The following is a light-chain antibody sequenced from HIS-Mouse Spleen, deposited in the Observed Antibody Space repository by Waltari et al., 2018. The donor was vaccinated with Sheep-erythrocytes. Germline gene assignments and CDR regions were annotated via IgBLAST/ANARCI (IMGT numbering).Light chain of an antibody. CDR3: SSYAGSNNWV. J-gene: IGLJ3*02. V-gene: IGLV2-8*01. CDR1: SSDVGGYNY. CDR2: EVS. Sequence: QSALTQPPSASGSPGQSVTISCTGTSSDVGGYNYVSWYQQHPGKAPKLMIYEVSKQHSGVPDRVSSSKSGNTASLTVYGLQAEDEADYYCSSYAGSNNWVFGGGTKLTVL.